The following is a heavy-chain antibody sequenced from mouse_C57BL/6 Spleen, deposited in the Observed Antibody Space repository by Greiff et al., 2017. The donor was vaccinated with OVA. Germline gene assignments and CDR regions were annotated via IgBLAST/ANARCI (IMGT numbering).Heavy chain of an antibody. D-gene: IGHD5-1*01. CDR2: IRSKSNNYAT. J-gene: IGHJ4*01. CDR3: VSSGYLYAFDY. V-gene: IGHV10-1*02. CDR1: GFTFTTYS. Sequence: EVKLVESGGGLVQPKGSLKLSCAASGFTFTTYSMNWVRQAPGQGLEWVARIRSKSNNYATYYAVSVKARFTISRDDSESMLYLQMNTLRTEDTAMYYCVSSGYLYAFDYWGQGTSVTVSS.